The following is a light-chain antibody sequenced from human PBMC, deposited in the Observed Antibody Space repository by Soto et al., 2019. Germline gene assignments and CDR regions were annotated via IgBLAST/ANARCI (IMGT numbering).Light chain of an antibody. V-gene: IGKV1-39*01. CDR3: QQSWSVPLT. CDR1: RYISNY. CDR2: AAS. Sequence: DIQMTQPPSSLSASVGDRVPITCRASRYISNYLNWYRRKPGEAPKLLIFAASTLHSGVASRFSGSGSGTDFTLTISSLQPEDFATYYCQQSWSVPLTFGGGTKVEIK. J-gene: IGKJ4*01.